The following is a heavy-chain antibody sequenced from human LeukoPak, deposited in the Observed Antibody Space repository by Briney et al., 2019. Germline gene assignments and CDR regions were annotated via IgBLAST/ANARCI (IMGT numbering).Heavy chain of an antibody. V-gene: IGHV1-2*02. Sequence: ASVKVSCKTSGYTITDYYIHWVRQAPGQGPEWMGRIDPKSGGTNYAQKYQVRVAMTRDTSISTVYMELSGLRSDDTAVYYCARVPGPYTTSRYDYWGQGTLVTVSS. CDR2: IDPKSGGT. D-gene: IGHD2-2*01. CDR3: ARVPGPYTTSRYDY. J-gene: IGHJ4*02. CDR1: GYTITDYY.